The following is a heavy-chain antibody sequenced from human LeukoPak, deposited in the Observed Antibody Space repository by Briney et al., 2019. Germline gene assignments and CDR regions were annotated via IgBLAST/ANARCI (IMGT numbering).Heavy chain of an antibody. J-gene: IGHJ2*01. D-gene: IGHD3-10*01. CDR1: GYTLTGYY. Sequence: GASVKVSCKASGYTLTGYYMHWVRQAPGQGLEWMGWINPNSGDTHYAQNFQGRVTLTRDTSISTAYMELSSLRSDDTAVYYCARDSGFYGSGTYSLGYWYFHLWGRGTLVTVSS. CDR3: ARDSGFYGSGTYSLGYWYFHL. CDR2: INPNSGDT. V-gene: IGHV1-2*02.